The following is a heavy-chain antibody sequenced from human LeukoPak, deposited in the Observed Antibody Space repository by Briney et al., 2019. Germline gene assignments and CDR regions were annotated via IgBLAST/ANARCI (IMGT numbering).Heavy chain of an antibody. CDR3: ARDAPGGYYGSGTSVY. V-gene: IGHV1-69*04. CDR2: IIPILGIA. CDR1: GGTFSSYA. D-gene: IGHD3-10*01. J-gene: IGHJ4*02. Sequence: GSSVKVSCKASGGTFSSYAISWVRQAPGQGLEWMGRIIPILGIANYAQKFQGRVTITADKSTSTAYMELSSLRSEDTAVYYCARDAPGGYYGSGTSVYWGQGTPVTVSS.